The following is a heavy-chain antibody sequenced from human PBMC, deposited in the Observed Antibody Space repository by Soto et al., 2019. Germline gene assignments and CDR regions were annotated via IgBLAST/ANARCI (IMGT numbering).Heavy chain of an antibody. CDR2: MYSSGST. CDR3: AREAVGGGQWLVRPRWVDP. Sequence: VQLQESGPGLVKPSETLSLRCTVSGGSISRYYWNWIRQPAGKGLEWIGRMYSSGSTYYNSSLKSRVSMSVDTYQNQFSLKLISATATDTAMYYSAREAVGGGQWLVRPRWVDPWGHGIQVTVSS. V-gene: IGHV4-4*07. CDR1: GGSISRYY. D-gene: IGHD6-19*01. J-gene: IGHJ5*02.